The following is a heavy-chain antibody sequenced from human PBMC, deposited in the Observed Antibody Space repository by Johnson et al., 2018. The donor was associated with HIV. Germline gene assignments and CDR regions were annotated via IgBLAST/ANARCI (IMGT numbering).Heavy chain of an antibody. CDR2: ISYDGSYQ. CDR1: GFTFSTYG. J-gene: IGHJ3*01. D-gene: IGHD6-13*01. V-gene: IGHV3-30*18. CDR3: AKIYLGQQLRDPFDF. Sequence: QVQLVESGGGLVQPGTSLRLSCAASGFTFSTYGMHWVRQAPGKGLEWVAVISYDGSYQFYADSVKGRFTISRENSKSTLYLQMSSLRVEDTAVYSCAKIYLGQQLRDPFDFWGQGTMVTVSS.